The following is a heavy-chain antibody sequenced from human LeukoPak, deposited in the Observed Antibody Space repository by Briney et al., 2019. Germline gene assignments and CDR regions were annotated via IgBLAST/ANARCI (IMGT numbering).Heavy chain of an antibody. J-gene: IGHJ4*02. CDR3: ASFEYSSSYYFDY. D-gene: IGHD6-6*01. V-gene: IGHV4-59*01. CDR1: GGSISSYY. CDR2: IYYSGST. Sequence: SETLSLTCTVSGGSISSYYWSWLRQPPGKGLEWIGYIYYSGSTNYNPSLKSRVTISVDTSKNQFSLKLGSVTAADTAVYYCASFEYSSSYYFDYWGQGTLVTVSS.